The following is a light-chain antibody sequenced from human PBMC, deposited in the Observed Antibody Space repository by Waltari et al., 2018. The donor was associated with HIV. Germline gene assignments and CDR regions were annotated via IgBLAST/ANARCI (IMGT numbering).Light chain of an antibody. CDR1: SSNIDRNT. CDR2: SSN. CDR3: AAWDDSLDGYV. Sequence: QSVLTPPPSASGTPGQRVTISCSGSSSNIDRNTVNWYQQFPGTTPKVVIYSSNQRPSGVPDRFSGARSGTSASLAISGLQSEDEAHYYCAAWDDSLDGYVFGPGTEVTVL. J-gene: IGLJ1*01. V-gene: IGLV1-44*01.